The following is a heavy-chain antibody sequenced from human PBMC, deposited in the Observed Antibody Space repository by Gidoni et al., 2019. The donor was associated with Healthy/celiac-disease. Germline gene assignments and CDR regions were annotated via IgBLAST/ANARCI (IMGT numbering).Heavy chain of an antibody. J-gene: IGHJ5*02. D-gene: IGHD3-10*01. CDR3: ARDSMVRGVMRGGPNWFDP. V-gene: IGHV4-39*07. Sequence: YYNPSLKSRVTISVDTSKNQFSLKLSSVTAADTAVYYCARDSMVRGVMRGGPNWFDPWGQGTLVTVSS.